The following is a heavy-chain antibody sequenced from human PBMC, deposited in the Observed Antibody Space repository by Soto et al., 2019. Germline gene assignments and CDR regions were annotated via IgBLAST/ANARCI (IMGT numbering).Heavy chain of an antibody. CDR2: VFYSGST. V-gene: IGHV4-31*03. Sequence: QVQRQESGPGLVKPSQTLSLTCSVSGRSITTDGYYWSWIRQHPGKGLEWIGFVFYSGSTSYNPSLKSRVDMSLDRSKNQFTLELRSMTAADTGLYYCAAQSSYGDPMGYWGQGTLVTVSS. J-gene: IGHJ4*02. D-gene: IGHD4-17*01. CDR1: GRSITTDGYY. CDR3: AAQSSYGDPMGY.